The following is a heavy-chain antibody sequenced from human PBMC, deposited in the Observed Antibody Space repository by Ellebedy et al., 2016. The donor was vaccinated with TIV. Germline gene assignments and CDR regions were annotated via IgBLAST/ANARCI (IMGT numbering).Heavy chain of an antibody. CDR2: IYYSGST. V-gene: IGHV4-31*03. CDR1: GGSISSGGYY. CDR3: ARGHSNSRFYYYYFDV. Sequence: SETLSLXCTVSGGSISSGGYYWSWIRQHPGKGLEWIGYIYYSGSTYYNPSLKSRVTISVDTSKNQFSLKTSSVTAADTAVYYCARGHSNSRFYYYYFDVWGKGTTVTVSS. D-gene: IGHD4-23*01. J-gene: IGHJ6*03.